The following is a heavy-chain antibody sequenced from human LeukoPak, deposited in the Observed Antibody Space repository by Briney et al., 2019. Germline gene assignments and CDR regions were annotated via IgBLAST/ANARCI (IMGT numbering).Heavy chain of an antibody. V-gene: IGHV3-48*01. CDR2: ISSSSSTI. CDR1: GFTFSSYS. D-gene: IGHD1-26*01. CDR3: ARDSEAGATDQYPADY. Sequence: PGGSLRLSCAASGFTFSSYSMNWVRQAPGKGLEWVSYISSSSSTIYYADSVKGRFTISRDNAKNSLYLQMNSLRAEDTAVYYCARDSEAGATDQYPADYWGQGTLVTVSS. J-gene: IGHJ4*02.